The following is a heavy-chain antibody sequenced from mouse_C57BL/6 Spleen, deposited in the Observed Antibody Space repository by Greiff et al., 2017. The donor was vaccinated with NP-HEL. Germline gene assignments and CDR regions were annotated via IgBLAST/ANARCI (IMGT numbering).Heavy chain of an antibody. J-gene: IGHJ4*01. V-gene: IGHV1-50*01. CDR2: IDPSDSYT. CDR3: ARMDGGSSYEDIEAMDY. CDR1: GYTFTSYW. Sequence: QVQLQQPGAELVKPGASVKLSCKASGYTFTSYWMQWVKQRPGQGLEWIGEIDPSDSYTNYNQKFKGKATLTVDTSSSTAYMQLSSLTSEDSAVYYCARMDGGSSYEDIEAMDYWGQGTSVTVSS. D-gene: IGHD1-1*01.